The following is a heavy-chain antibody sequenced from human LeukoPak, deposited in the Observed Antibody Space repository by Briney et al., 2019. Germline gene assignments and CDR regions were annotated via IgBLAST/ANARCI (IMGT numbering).Heavy chain of an antibody. J-gene: IGHJ4*02. D-gene: IGHD6-19*01. Sequence: PGGSLRLSCAASGFTFSSYGMHWGRQAPGKGLEWVAVIWYDGSNEYYADSVKGRFTISRDNSKNTLYLQMNSLRAEDTAVYYCARDRDSSGWYGYYFDYWGQGTLVTVSS. CDR3: ARDRDSSGWYGYYFDY. V-gene: IGHV3-33*01. CDR1: GFTFSSYG. CDR2: IWYDGSNE.